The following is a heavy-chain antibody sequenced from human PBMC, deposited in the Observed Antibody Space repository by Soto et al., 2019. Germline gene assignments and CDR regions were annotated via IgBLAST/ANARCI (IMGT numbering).Heavy chain of an antibody. CDR2: ISAYNGNT. D-gene: IGHD2-2*01. Sequence: QVQLVQSGAEVKKPGASVNVSCKASGYTFTNYGFSWVRQAPGQRLEWMGWISAYNGNTNYAQKLQGRVTMTTDTSTGTAYMELRSLRSDDTAVYYCASSFTSSHWLYGMDVWGQGTTVTVSS. CDR3: ASSFTSSHWLYGMDV. J-gene: IGHJ6*02. V-gene: IGHV1-18*01. CDR1: GYTFTNYG.